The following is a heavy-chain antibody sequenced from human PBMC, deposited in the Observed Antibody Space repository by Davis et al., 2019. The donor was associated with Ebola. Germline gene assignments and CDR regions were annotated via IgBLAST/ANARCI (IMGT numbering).Heavy chain of an antibody. CDR3: ARHDYGDAFDI. D-gene: IGHD4-17*01. J-gene: IGHJ3*02. V-gene: IGHV4-34*01. CDR2: INHSGST. Sequence: MPAGSLTLSCAVYGGSFSGYYWSWIRQPPGKGLEWIGEINHSGSTNYNPSLKSRVTISVDTSKNQFSLKLSSVTAADTAVYYCARHDYGDAFDIWGQGTMVTVSS. CDR1: GGSFSGYY.